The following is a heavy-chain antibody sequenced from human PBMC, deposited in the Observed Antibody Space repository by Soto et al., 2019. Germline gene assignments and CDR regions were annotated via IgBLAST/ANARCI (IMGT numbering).Heavy chain of an antibody. CDR2: IDPSDSYT. Sequence: GESLKISCKGSGYSFTSHWISWVRQMPGKGLEWMGRIDPSDSYTNYSPSFQGHVIISADKSISTAYLQWSSLKASDTAMYYCARHGAYSSPYSDVWGQGTTVTVSS. CDR3: ARHGAYSSPYSDV. D-gene: IGHD6-19*01. V-gene: IGHV5-10-1*01. CDR1: GYSFTSHW. J-gene: IGHJ6*02.